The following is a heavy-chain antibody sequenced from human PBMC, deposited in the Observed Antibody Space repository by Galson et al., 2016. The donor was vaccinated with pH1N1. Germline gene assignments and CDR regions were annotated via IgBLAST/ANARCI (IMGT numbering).Heavy chain of an antibody. J-gene: IGHJ3*02. CDR1: GGSISCTTYY. Sequence: TLSLTCTVSGGSISCTTYYWSWIRHQPGKCLEWIGYIYYGGSTYYNPSFRSPVAMSVDTSKNHVSLTLAAVTAADTAVYSCPKVPPSPSDMWGRGTMVTVTA. CDR3: PKVPPSPSDM. CDR2: IYYGGST. V-gene: IGHV4-31*01.